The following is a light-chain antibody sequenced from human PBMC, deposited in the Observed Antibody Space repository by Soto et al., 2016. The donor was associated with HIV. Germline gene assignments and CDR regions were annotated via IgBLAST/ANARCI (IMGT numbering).Light chain of an antibody. CDR3: QQTYNTRMYT. Sequence: DIQMTQSPPSLSASVGDRVTITCRASQSISNYLNWYQQKPGKAPKVLISATSDLQSGVPSRFSGSRSGREFTLTISSLQPEDFATYYCQQTYNTRMYTFGQGTKLEIK. J-gene: IGKJ2*01. V-gene: IGKV1-39*01. CDR2: ATS. CDR1: QSISNY.